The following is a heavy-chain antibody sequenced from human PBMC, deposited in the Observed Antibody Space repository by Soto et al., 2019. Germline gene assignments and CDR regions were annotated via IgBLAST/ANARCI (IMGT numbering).Heavy chain of an antibody. CDR2: INHSGSN. Sequence: QLQQWGAGLLKPSETLSLTCVVSGGSFSTYYYNWIRQSPGKGLEWIGEINHSGSNNYSPSLKSRVTMSLDTSKKQFSLQLTYVTAADTAVYYCARGGSNDWQVAFDIWGQGTMVTVSS. J-gene: IGHJ3*02. V-gene: IGHV4-34*01. D-gene: IGHD3-9*01. CDR3: ARGGSNDWQVAFDI. CDR1: GGSFSTYY.